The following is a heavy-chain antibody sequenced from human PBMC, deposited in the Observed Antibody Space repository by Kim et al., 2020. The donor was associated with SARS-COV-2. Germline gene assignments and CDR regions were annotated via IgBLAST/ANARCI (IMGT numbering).Heavy chain of an antibody. J-gene: IGHJ4*02. Sequence: ASLKVSCKASGYTFTSYDINWVRQATGQGLEWMGWMNPNSGNTGYAQKFQGRVTMTRNTSISTAYMELSSLRSEDTAVYYCYVRNDYGDYDPFDYWGQGTLVTVAS. CDR1: GYTFTSYD. CDR2: MNPNSGNT. CDR3: YVRNDYGDYDPFDY. D-gene: IGHD4-17*01. V-gene: IGHV1-8*01.